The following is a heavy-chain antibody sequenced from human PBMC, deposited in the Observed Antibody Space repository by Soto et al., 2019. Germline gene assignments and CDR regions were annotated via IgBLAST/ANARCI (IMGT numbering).Heavy chain of an antibody. CDR3: ASNSLGYCSGGSCLIEDDAFDI. CDR2: IIPILGIA. V-gene: IGHV1-69*02. Sequence: SVKVSCKASGGTFSSYTISWVRQAPGQGLEWMGRIIPILGIANYAQKFQGRVTITADKSTSTAYMELSSLRSEDTAVYYCASNSLGYCSGGSCLIEDDAFDIWGQGTMVTVSS. J-gene: IGHJ3*02. D-gene: IGHD2-15*01. CDR1: GGTFSSYT.